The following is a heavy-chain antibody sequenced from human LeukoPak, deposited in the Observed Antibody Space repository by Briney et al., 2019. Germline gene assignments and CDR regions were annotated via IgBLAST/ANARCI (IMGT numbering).Heavy chain of an antibody. Sequence: SVKVSCKASGGTFSSYTISWVRQAPGRGLEWMGRIIPILGIANYAQKFQGRVTITADKSTSTAYMELSSLRSEDTAVYYCARDGYNRAAFDIWGQGTMVTVSS. V-gene: IGHV1-69*04. CDR1: GGTFSSYT. CDR3: ARDGYNRAAFDI. CDR2: IIPILGIA. J-gene: IGHJ3*02. D-gene: IGHD5-24*01.